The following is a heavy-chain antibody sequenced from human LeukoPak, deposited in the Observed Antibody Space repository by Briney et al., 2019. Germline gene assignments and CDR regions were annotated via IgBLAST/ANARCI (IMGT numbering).Heavy chain of an antibody. D-gene: IGHD2-8*02. V-gene: IGHV4-59*02. CDR1: GGSVTSYY. J-gene: IGHJ4*02. Sequence: PSETLSLTCTVSGGSVTSYYWSWIRQPPTKGLECIGYIYYSGSTDYNPSLKSRVTFSVDTSKNQFSLKLSSVTAADTAVYYCARELLGSLNDWGQGTLVTVSS. CDR2: IYYSGST. CDR3: ARELLGSLND.